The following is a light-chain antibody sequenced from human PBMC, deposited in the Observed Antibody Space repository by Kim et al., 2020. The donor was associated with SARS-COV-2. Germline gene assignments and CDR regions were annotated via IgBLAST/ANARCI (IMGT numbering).Light chain of an antibody. CDR3: SSYRSDTTVI. Sequence: GQSVTISCPGTRGDIGSYDRVSWFRQSPGTAPKLIMSEVSKRPSGVPDRFSGSKSGSTASLTISGLQAEDEADYYCSSYRSDTTVIFGGGTQLTV. CDR1: RGDIGSYDR. CDR2: EVS. J-gene: IGLJ2*01. V-gene: IGLV2-18*02.